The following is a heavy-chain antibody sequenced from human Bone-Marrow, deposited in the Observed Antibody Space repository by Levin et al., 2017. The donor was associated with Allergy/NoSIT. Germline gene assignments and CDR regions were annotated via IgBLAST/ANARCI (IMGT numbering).Heavy chain of an antibody. CDR1: GFTFDEYA. CDR3: AKGVTIFGVVIPGMDV. V-gene: IGHV3-9*01. Sequence: GGSLRLSCAASGFTFDEYAMHWVRQVPGKGLEWVSGISWNNKNIAYADSVKGRFTISRDNAKNSLYLQMRSLRAEDTAMYYCAKGVTIFGVVIPGMDVWGQGTTVTVSS. CDR2: ISWNNKNI. D-gene: IGHD3-3*01. J-gene: IGHJ6*02.